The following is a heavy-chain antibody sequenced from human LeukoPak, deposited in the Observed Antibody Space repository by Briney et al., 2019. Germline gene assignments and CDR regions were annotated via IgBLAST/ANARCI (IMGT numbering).Heavy chain of an antibody. CDR2: INQDGSVK. Sequence: GGSLRLSCAVSGFTFSNYWVTWVRQTPGKGLEFVANINQDGSVKNYVGSVKGRFTISRDNAKNSLYLQMSSLRVGDTAIYYCARDPGFSSFDYWGQGTLVTVSS. J-gene: IGHJ4*02. V-gene: IGHV3-7*01. CDR1: GFTFSNYW. D-gene: IGHD3-3*02. CDR3: ARDPGFSSFDY.